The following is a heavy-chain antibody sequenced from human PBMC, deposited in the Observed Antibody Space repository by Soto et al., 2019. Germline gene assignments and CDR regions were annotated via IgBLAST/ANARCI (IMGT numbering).Heavy chain of an antibody. CDR2: INAGNGNT. V-gene: IGHV1-3*01. Sequence: ASVKVSCKASGYTLTSYAMHWVRQAPGQRFEWMGWINAGNGNTKYSQKLQGRVTITRDTSASTAYMELSSLRSEDTAVYYCARDSCSGGVCYSSAFDYWGQGTLVTVSS. CDR1: GYTLTSYA. D-gene: IGHD2-15*01. CDR3: ARDSCSGGVCYSSAFDY. J-gene: IGHJ4*02.